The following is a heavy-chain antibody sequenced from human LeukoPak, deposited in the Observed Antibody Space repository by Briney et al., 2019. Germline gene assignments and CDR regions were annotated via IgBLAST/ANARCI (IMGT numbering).Heavy chain of an antibody. V-gene: IGHV3-30*18. Sequence: GGSLRLSCAASGFSFISYGMHWVRQAPGKGLEWVGVISDDGRSKGYADSVKGRFTISRDNSKVTLYLQMNSLRAEDTAVYYCAKRPSDYGDYVSYFDYWGQGTLVTVSS. D-gene: IGHD4-17*01. J-gene: IGHJ4*02. CDR1: GFSFISYG. CDR2: ISDDGRSK. CDR3: AKRPSDYGDYVSYFDY.